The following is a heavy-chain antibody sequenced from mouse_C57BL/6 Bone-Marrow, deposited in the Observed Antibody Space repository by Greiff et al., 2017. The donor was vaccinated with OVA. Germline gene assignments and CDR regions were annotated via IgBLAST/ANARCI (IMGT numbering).Heavy chain of an antibody. V-gene: IGHV1-54*01. CDR2: INPGSGGT. CDR1: GYAFTNYL. D-gene: IGHD2-4*01. J-gene: IGHJ3*01. CDR3: ARSGYDYEGLFAY. Sequence: QVQLQQSGAELVRPGTSVKVSCKASGYAFTNYLIEWVKQRPGQGLEWIGVINPGSGGTNYNEKFKGKATLTADKSSSTAYMQLSSLTSEDSAVYFCARSGYDYEGLFAYWGQGTLVTVSA.